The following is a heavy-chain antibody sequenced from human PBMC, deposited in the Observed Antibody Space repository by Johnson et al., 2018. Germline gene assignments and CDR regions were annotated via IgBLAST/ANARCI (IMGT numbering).Heavy chain of an antibody. Sequence: QVQLQESGPGLVKPSETLSLTCTVSGGSISGFYWSWIRQPPGKGLEWMGYIFYIGSTNYNPSLKSRVTSPVDTSKNQFPLKLSYVTAADTAGYYCAGAADYYYYMDVWGKGTTVTVSS. CDR1: GGSISGFY. CDR2: IFYIGST. J-gene: IGHJ6*03. V-gene: IGHV4-59*01. CDR3: AGAADYYYYMDV.